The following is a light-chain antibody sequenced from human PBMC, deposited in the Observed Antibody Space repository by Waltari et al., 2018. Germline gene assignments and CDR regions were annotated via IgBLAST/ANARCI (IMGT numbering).Light chain of an antibody. J-gene: IGKJ1*01. Sequence: DIQMTQSPSSLSASVGDRVTITCRASQSVRNFLNWYQQKPRKAPNLLIYAASSLQTGVPSRFSGSGSGTDFTLSISSLQPEDFAIYFCQQGYMTPRTFGQGTKVEIK. CDR2: AAS. CDR3: QQGYMTPRT. V-gene: IGKV1-39*01. CDR1: QSVRNF.